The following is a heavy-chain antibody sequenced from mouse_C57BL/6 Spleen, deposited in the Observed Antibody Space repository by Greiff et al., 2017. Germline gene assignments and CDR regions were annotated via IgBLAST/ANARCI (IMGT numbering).Heavy chain of an antibody. CDR3: ARHEGGSSCYGYFDY. CDR2: ISSGGSYT. Sequence: EVQLVESGGDLVKPGGSLKLSCAASGFTFSSYGMSWVRQTPDKRLEWVATISSGGSYTYYPDSVKGRFTIARDNAKNTLYLQMSSLKSEDTAMYYCARHEGGSSCYGYFDYWGQGTTLTVSS. D-gene: IGHD3-2*02. J-gene: IGHJ2*01. CDR1: GFTFSSYG. V-gene: IGHV5-6*01.